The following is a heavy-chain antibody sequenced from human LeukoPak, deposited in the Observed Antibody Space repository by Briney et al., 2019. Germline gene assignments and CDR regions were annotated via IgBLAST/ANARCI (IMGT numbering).Heavy chain of an antibody. CDR3: ARDLGSSSSWWFDP. Sequence: GGSLRLSCAASGFTFSSYGMHWVRQAPGKGLEWVAVISYDGSNKYYADSVKGRFTISRDNSKNTLYLQMNSLRAEDTAVYYCARDLGSSSSWWFDPWGQGTLVTVSS. V-gene: IGHV3-30*03. D-gene: IGHD6-13*01. CDR2: ISYDGSNK. J-gene: IGHJ5*02. CDR1: GFTFSSYG.